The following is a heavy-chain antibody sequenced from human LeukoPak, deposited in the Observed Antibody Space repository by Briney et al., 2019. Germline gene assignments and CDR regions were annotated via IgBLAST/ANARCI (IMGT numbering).Heavy chain of an antibody. V-gene: IGHV3-30-3*01. D-gene: IGHD3-22*01. J-gene: IGHJ3*02. CDR3: AREYHYDPI. CDR2: ISYDGSNK. Sequence: PGGSLRLSCAASGFTFSSYAMHWVRQAPGKGLEWVAVISYDGSNKYCADSVKGRFTISRDNSKNTLYLQMNSLRSEDTAVYYCAREYHYDPIWGQGTMVTVSS. CDR1: GFTFSSYA.